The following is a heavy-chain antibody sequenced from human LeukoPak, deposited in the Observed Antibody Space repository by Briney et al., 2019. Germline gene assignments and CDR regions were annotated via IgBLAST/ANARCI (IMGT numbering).Heavy chain of an antibody. CDR3: ARQEAAAANFNWFDP. CDR1: GYSFPSYW. D-gene: IGHD6-13*01. J-gene: IGHJ5*02. V-gene: IGHV5-51*01. Sequence: GQSLKFSCNGSGYSFPSYWIGWVRQMPGKGLEWMGIIYPGDSDTRYSPSFQGQVTISADKSISTAYLQWSSLKATDSAMYYCARQEAAAANFNWFDPWGQGTLVTVSS. CDR2: IYPGDSDT.